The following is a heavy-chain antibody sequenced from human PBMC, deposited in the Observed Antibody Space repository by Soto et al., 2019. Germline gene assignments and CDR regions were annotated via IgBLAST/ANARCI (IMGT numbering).Heavy chain of an antibody. V-gene: IGHV1-24*01. Sequence: QVKLVQSGSAVKQPGASVKVSCEIFGDSLTELAIVWVRQPPGKGLQWMGGYDPDEEETVYAQKFRGRVTLTEDTTTGSAYEEVGGLPPEVTAVYYCAGLGGGDDTATTFAHFGMDVWGQGTTVTVSS. CDR1: GDSLTELA. J-gene: IGHJ6*02. CDR2: YDPDEEET. D-gene: IGHD1-1*01. CDR3: AGLGGGDDTATTFAHFGMDV.